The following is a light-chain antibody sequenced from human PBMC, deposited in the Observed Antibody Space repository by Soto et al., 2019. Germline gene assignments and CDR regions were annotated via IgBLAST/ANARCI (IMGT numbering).Light chain of an antibody. CDR2: LGS. J-gene: IGKJ3*01. V-gene: IGKV2-28*01. CDR1: QSLLHSNGYNY. CDR3: MQALKTPFT. Sequence: DIVMTQSPLSLPVTPGEPASISCRSSQSLLHSNGYNYLDWYLQKPGQSPQLLIYLGSNRASGVPDRFSGSVSGTDFTLKISRVEAEDVGVYYCMQALKTPFTFGPGTKVDIK.